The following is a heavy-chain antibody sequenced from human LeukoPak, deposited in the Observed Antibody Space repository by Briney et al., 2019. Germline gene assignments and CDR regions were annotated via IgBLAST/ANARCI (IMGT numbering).Heavy chain of an antibody. CDR1: GYTFTGYY. Sequence: ASVKVSCKASGYTFTGYYMHWVRQAPGQGLEWMGWINPNSGGTNYAQKFQGRVTMTRDTSISTAYMELSRLTSDDTAVYYCARVGVDYSGNIIKYFFDYWGQGTLVTVSS. CDR3: ARVGVDYSGNIIKYFFDY. J-gene: IGHJ4*02. CDR2: INPNSGGT. D-gene: IGHD4-23*01. V-gene: IGHV1-2*02.